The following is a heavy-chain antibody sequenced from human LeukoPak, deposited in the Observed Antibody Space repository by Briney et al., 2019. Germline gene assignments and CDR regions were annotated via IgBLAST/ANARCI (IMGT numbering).Heavy chain of an antibody. Sequence: PSETLSLTCTVSGYSISSGYSWGWIRQPPGKGLEWIGNIYHSGSTYYNPSLKSRVTISVDTSKNQFSLKLSSVTAADTAVYYCARGIMITFGGVIVPNDAFDIWGQGTMVTVSS. J-gene: IGHJ3*02. D-gene: IGHD3-16*02. CDR1: GYSISSGYS. V-gene: IGHV4-38-2*02. CDR3: ARGIMITFGGVIVPNDAFDI. CDR2: IYHSGST.